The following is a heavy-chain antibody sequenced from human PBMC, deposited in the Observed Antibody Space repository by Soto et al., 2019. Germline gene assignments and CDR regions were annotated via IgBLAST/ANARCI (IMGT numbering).Heavy chain of an antibody. D-gene: IGHD2-21*01. Sequence: EVPLLDSGGDLVQPGGSLRLSCAASGFTYSSYGMGWVRRATGKGLEWVSAISAGGTDTYYADSVKGRFTISRDNSKNTLSLQMNSLRDEDTAVYYCAKEGGHMKPFDHWGQGTLVTVSS. V-gene: IGHV3-23*01. J-gene: IGHJ4*02. CDR3: AKEGGHMKPFDH. CDR2: ISAGGTDT. CDR1: GFTYSSYG.